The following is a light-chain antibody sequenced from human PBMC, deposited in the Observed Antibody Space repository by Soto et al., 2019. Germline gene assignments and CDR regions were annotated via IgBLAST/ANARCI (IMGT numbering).Light chain of an antibody. Sequence: DIQMTQSPSSLSASVGDRVTITCRASQSVSSYLNWYQQKPGKAPKLLIYAASSFQSGVTSRFSGSGSRTDFTLTISSLQPEDFATYYCQQSYSTPHTFGQGTKLEIK. J-gene: IGKJ2*01. CDR3: QQSYSTPHT. CDR2: AAS. CDR1: QSVSSY. V-gene: IGKV1-39*01.